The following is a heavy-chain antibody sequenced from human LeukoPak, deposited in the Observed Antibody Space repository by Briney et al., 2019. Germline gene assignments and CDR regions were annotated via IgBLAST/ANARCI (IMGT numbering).Heavy chain of an antibody. D-gene: IGHD6-13*01. CDR1: GYTFTSYG. CDR2: ISAYNGNT. CDR3: ARETAAAGFPRNWFDP. V-gene: IGHV1-18*01. Sequence: ASVKVSCKASGYTFTSYGISWVRQAPGQGLERMGWISAYNGNTNYAQKLQGRVTMTTDTSTSTAYMELRSLRSDDTAVYYCARETAAAGFPRNWFDPWGQGTLVTVSS. J-gene: IGHJ5*02.